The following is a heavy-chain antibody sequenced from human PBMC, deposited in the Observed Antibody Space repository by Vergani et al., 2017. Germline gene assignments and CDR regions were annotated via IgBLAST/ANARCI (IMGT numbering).Heavy chain of an antibody. CDR1: GGSISSGGYY. CDR3: ARVSFLVAATGYAFDI. J-gene: IGHJ3*02. D-gene: IGHD2-15*01. V-gene: IGHV4-31*03. CDR2: IYYSGST. Sequence: QVQLQESGPGLVKPSKTLSLTCTVSGGSISSGGYYWSWIRQHPGKGLEWIGYIYYSGSTYYNPSLKSRVTISVDTSKNQFSLKLSSVTAADTAVYYCARVSFLVAATGYAFDIWGQGTMVTVSS.